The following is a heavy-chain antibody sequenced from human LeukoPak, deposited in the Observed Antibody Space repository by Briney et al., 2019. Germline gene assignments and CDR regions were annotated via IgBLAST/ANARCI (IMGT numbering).Heavy chain of an antibody. CDR3: ASTYYGSCSWVVYYFDY. V-gene: IGHV3-74*01. Sequence: GGSLRLSCAASGFTFSSSWMHWVRQVPGKGLVWVSRINTDGSSTSYAESVKGRFTISRDNAKNTLYLQMNSLRADDTAVYYCASTYYGSCSWVVYYFDYWGQGTLVTVSS. CDR2: INTDGSST. CDR1: GFTFSSSW. J-gene: IGHJ4*01. D-gene: IGHD3-10*01.